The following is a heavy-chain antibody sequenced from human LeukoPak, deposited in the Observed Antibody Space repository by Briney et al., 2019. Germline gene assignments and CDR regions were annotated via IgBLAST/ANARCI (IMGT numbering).Heavy chain of an antibody. J-gene: IGHJ4*01. CDR1: GVSISSSSYY. CDR3: AKSGGYGLIDY. CDR2: IYSSGST. V-gene: IGHV4-39*01. D-gene: IGHD6-25*01. Sequence: SETLSLTCNVSGVSISSSSYYWGWIRQPPGKGLEWIGTIYSSGSTYYNSSLKSRVTISIDTSKNQVSLKMSSVTAADTAVYYCAKSGGYGLIDYWGQGTLVTVSS.